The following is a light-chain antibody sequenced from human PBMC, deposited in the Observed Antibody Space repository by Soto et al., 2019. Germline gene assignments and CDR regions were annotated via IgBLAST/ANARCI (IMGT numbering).Light chain of an antibody. V-gene: IGLV2-8*01. CDR1: SSDVGGYNY. CDR2: DVT. CDR3: SSYAGSNNWV. J-gene: IGLJ3*02. Sequence: QSALTQPPSASGSPGQSVTISCTGTSSDVGGYNYVSWYQQHPGKAPKLMIYDVTKRPSGVPDRFSGSKSGSTASLTVSGLQAEDEAGYYCSSYAGSNNWVFGGGTKVTVL.